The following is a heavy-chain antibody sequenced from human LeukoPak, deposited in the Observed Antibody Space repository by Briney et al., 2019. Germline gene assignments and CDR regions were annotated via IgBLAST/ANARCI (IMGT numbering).Heavy chain of an antibody. CDR2: IYYSGTT. J-gene: IGHJ6*03. CDR3: ARQISDYYYYYIDV. CDR1: GGSISSSHYY. D-gene: IGHD3-3*01. V-gene: IGHV4-39*01. Sequence: PSETLSLTCTVSGGSISSSHYYWGWIRQPPGKGLEWIGTIYYSGTTYYNPSLENRVTMSEDTSKNQFSLTLRSVTATDTAVYYCARQISDYYYYYIDVWGKGTTVTVSS.